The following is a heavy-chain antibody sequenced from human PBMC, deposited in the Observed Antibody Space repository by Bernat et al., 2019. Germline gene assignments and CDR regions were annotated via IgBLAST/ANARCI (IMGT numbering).Heavy chain of an antibody. CDR2: IYYSGST. D-gene: IGHD3-10*01. V-gene: IGHV4-59*01. Sequence: VQLQESGPGLVKPSETLSLTCTVSGGSISSYYWSWIRQPPGKGLEWIGYIYYSGSTNYNPSLKSRVTISVDTSKNQFSLKLSSVTAADTAVYYCARASLWLDVWGQGTTVTVSS. CDR3: ARASLWLDV. CDR1: GGSISSYY. J-gene: IGHJ6*02.